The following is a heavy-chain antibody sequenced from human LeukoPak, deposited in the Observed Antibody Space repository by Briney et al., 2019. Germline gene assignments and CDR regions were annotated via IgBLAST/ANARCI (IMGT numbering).Heavy chain of an antibody. CDR2: LDSSGST. CDR1: GGSISSRSDY. V-gene: IGHV4-39*01. CDR3: SRSHDYGGLYFYYYMDV. J-gene: IGHJ6*03. Sequence: SETLSLTCTVSGGSISSRSDYWGWIRQTPGKGLEWIGNLDSSGSTYYNPSLKSRVTISVGTSKNQFPLNLRSVTAADTAIYFCSRSHDYGGLYFYYYMDVWGKGTTVTVSS. D-gene: IGHD4-23*01.